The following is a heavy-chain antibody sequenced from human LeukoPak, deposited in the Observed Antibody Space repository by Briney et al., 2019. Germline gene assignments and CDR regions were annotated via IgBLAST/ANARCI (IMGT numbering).Heavy chain of an antibody. CDR2: ISSSSSYM. Sequence: GGSLRLSCAASGFTFSSYSMNWVRQAPGKGLEWVSSISSSSSYMYYADSVKGRFTISRDNAKNSLYLQMNSLRAEDTAVYYCAGVNHYYHLIGFDPWGQGTLVTVSS. CDR3: AGVNHYYHLIGFDP. V-gene: IGHV3-21*01. J-gene: IGHJ5*02. CDR1: GFTFSSYS. D-gene: IGHD1-14*01.